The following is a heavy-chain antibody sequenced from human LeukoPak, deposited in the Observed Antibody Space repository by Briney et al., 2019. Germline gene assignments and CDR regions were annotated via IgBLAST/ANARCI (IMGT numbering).Heavy chain of an antibody. CDR2: IYYSGST. J-gene: IGHJ4*02. D-gene: IGHD3-9*01. Sequence: SETLSLTCTVSVGSISSYYWSWIRQPPGKGLEWIGYIYYSGSTNYNPSLESRVTISVDTSKNQFSLKLSSVTAADTAVYYCAREVPGWNYFDYWGQGTLVTVSS. CDR3: AREVPGWNYFDY. V-gene: IGHV4-59*01. CDR1: VGSISSYY.